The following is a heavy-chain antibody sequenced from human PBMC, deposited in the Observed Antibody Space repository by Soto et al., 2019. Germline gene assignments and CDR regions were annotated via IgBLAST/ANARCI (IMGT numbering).Heavy chain of an antibody. J-gene: IGHJ4*02. CDR3: ASHLTMTGTRGFDH. D-gene: IGHD3-9*01. Sequence: QVQLQESGPGLVKPSGTLSLTCAVSSGSIFSSNWWSWVRQPPGEGLEWIGETRNSGGANYNPSLKSRVTISVDESTNQFFLNLNSVTAADTAVYYCASHLTMTGTRGFDHWGLGTLVTVSS. CDR1: SGSIFSSNW. V-gene: IGHV4-4*02. CDR2: TRNSGGA.